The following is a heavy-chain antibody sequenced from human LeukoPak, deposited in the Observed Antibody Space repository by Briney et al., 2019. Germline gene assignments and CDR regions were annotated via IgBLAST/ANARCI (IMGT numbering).Heavy chain of an antibody. Sequence: GGSLRLSCSGSGFTFCSHSMHWVRQAPGRGLEYVSGITSNEGSTYYADSMKGRFTISRDNSKNTLYLQVSSLRAEDTAVYYCLKRGLGSWPMYYFDYWGQGTLVTVSS. J-gene: IGHJ4*02. CDR1: GFTFCSHS. V-gene: IGHV3-64D*06. D-gene: IGHD6-13*01. CDR2: ITSNEGST. CDR3: LKRGLGSWPMYYFDY.